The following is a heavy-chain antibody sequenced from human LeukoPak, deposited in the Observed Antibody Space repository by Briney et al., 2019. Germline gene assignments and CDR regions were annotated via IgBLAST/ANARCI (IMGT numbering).Heavy chain of an antibody. CDR1: GYTLTELS. V-gene: IGHV1-24*01. D-gene: IGHD3-10*01. CDR3: ATLRITMVRGVNSVGNYFDY. CDR2: FDPEDGET. J-gene: IGHJ4*02. Sequence: GASVKVFCKVSGYTLTELSMHWVRQAPGKGVEWMGGFDPEDGETIYAQKFQGRVTMTEDTSTDTAYMELSSLRSEDTAVYYCATLRITMVRGVNSVGNYFDYWGQGTLVTVSS.